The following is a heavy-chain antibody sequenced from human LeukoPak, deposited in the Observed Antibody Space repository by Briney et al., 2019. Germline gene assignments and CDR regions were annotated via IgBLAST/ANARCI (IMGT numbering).Heavy chain of an antibody. V-gene: IGHV1-69*13. Sequence: SVKVSCKASGGTFSSYAISWVRQAPGQGLEWMGGIIPIFGTANYAQKFQGRVTITADESTSTAYMELSSLRSEDTAVHYCARDRSEQQRAFDPWGQGTLVTVSS. CDR3: ARDRSEQQRAFDP. CDR1: GGTFSSYA. J-gene: IGHJ5*02. D-gene: IGHD6-13*01. CDR2: IIPIFGTA.